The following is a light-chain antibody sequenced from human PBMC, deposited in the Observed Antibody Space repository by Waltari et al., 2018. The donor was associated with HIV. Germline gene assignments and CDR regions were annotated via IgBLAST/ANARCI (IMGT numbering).Light chain of an antibody. CDR3: MQGTHSWT. V-gene: IGKV2-30*01. CDR1: QSLVFSDGNTY. Sequence: DVVVTQSPLSLPVTLGQPASISCRSSQSLVFSDGNTYLSWFQQRPGQSPRRLIYKVSNRDSGVPDRFSGSGSGTDFTLKISRVEAEDVGVYYCMQGTHSWTFGQGTKVEIK. CDR2: KVS. J-gene: IGKJ1*01.